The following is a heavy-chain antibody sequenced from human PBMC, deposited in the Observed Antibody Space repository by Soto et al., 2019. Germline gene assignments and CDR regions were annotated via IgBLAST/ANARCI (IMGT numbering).Heavy chain of an antibody. Sequence: SETLSLTCIVSGGSMSEYFWSWIRQSPGKGLEWIGYIYYLGSTDYNPSLKSRVTISVDTSKRHFSLRLTSVAAADTAVYYCARDGHDGSGSPDPAYWGPGTQVTVSS. CDR3: ARDGHDGSGSPDPAY. CDR1: GGSMSEYF. V-gene: IGHV4-59*01. D-gene: IGHD3-10*01. J-gene: IGHJ4*02. CDR2: IYYLGST.